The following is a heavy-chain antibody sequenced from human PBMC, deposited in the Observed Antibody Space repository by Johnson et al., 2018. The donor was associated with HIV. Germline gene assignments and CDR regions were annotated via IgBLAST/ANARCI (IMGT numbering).Heavy chain of an antibody. J-gene: IGHJ3*02. CDR1: GFTFDDYA. D-gene: IGHD1-26*01. CDR2: ISWNSGSI. V-gene: IGHV3-9*01. Sequence: VESGGGLVQPGRSLRLSCAASGFTFDDYAMHWVRQAPGKGLEWVSGISWNSGSIGYADSVKGRFTISRDNSKNTLYLQMNSLRAEDTAGYYCARASQWELDFDAFDIWGQGTMVTVSS. CDR3: ARASQWELDFDAFDI.